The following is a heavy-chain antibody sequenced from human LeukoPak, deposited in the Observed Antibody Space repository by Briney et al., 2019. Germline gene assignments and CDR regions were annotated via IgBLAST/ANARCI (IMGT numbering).Heavy chain of an antibody. CDR1: GGSISSYY. CDR2: IYTGGST. V-gene: IGHV4-4*07. CDR3: ARVVRYFDWLFDEYYYYMDV. Sequence: SETLSLTCTVSGGSISSYYWSWIRQPAGKGLEWIGRIYTGGSTNYNPSFKSRVTMSVDTSKNQFSLKLSSVTAADTAVYYCARVVRYFDWLFDEYYYYMDVWGKGTTVTISS. D-gene: IGHD3-9*01. J-gene: IGHJ6*03.